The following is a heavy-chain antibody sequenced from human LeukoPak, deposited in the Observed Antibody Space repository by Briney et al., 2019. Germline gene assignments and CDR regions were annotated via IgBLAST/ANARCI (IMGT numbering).Heavy chain of an antibody. V-gene: IGHV1-69*05. CDR2: IIPIFGTA. J-gene: IGHJ4*02. Sequence: GASVKVSCKASGGTFSSYAISWVRQAPGQGLEWMGGIIPIFGTASYAQKFQGRVTMTRDTSTSTVYMELSSLRSEDTAVYYCARGYYFDYWGQGTLVTVSS. CDR3: ARGYYFDY. CDR1: GGTFSSYA.